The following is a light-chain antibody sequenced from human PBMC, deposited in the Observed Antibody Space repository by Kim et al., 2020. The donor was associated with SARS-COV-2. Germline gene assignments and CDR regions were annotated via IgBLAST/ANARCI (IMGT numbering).Light chain of an antibody. CDR1: SSDVGGYNY. Sequence: QSALTQPRSVSGSPGQSVTIPCTGTSSDVGGYNYVSWYQQHPGKAPKLMISDVNKRPSGVPDRFSGSKSGNTASLTISGLQAEDEADYYRCSYAGSYTVVFGGGTQLTVL. CDR2: DVN. J-gene: IGLJ2*01. V-gene: IGLV2-11*01. CDR3: CSYAGSYTVV.